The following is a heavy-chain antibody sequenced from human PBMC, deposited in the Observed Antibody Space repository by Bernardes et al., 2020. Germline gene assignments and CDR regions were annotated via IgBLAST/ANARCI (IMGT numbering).Heavy chain of an antibody. CDR3: ARRKGYDFAFDI. D-gene: IGHD5-12*01. Sequence: SETLSLTCTVSGGSISSSSYYWGWIRQPPGKGLEWIGSIYYSGSTYYNPSLKSRVTISVDTSKNQFSLKLSSVTAADTAVYYCARRKGYDFAFDIWGQGTMVTVSS. CDR2: IYYSGST. V-gene: IGHV4-39*01. CDR1: GGSISSSSYY. J-gene: IGHJ3*02.